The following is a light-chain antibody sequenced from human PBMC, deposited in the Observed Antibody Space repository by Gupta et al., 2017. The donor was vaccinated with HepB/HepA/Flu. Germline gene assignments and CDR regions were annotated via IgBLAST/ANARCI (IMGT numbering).Light chain of an antibody. CDR2: ENN. CDR3: ETWDSSLSTAV. V-gene: IGLV1-51*02. J-gene: IGLJ2*01. Sequence: VSAAPGQKVTISCSGSSSNIGNNYVSWYQQLPGTPPKLLMYENNKRPSGIPDRFSGSKSGTSATLGITGLQTGDEADYYCETWDSSLSTAVFGGGTKLTVL. CDR1: SSNIGNNY.